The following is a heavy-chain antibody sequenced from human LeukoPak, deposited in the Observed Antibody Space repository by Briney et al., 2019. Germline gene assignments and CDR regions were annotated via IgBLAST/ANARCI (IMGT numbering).Heavy chain of an antibody. CDR2: ISYDGSNK. V-gene: IGHV3-30*03. Sequence: PGRSLRLSCAASGFTFSSYGLHWVRQAPGKGLEWVAVISYDGSNKFCADSVKGRFTISRDNAKNSLYLQMNSLRAEDTAVYYCTSYRAEYFQHWGQGTLVTVSS. CDR3: TSYRAEYFQH. CDR1: GFTFSSYG. J-gene: IGHJ1*01.